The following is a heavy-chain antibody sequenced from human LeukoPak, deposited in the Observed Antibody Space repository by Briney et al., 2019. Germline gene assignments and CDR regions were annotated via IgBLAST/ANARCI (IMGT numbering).Heavy chain of an antibody. CDR2: IYSGGST. J-gene: IGHJ5*02. CDR1: GFTVSSNY. CDR3: AKEQENLGFDP. Sequence: PGGSLRLSCAASGFTVSSNYMSWVRQAPGKGLEWVSVIYSGGSTYYADSVKGRFTISRDNSKNTLYLQMNSLRAEDTAVYYCAKEQENLGFDPWGQGTLVTVSS. V-gene: IGHV3-53*01.